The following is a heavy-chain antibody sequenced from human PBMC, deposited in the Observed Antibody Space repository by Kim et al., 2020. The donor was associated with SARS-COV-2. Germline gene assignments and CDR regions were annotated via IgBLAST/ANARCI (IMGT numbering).Heavy chain of an antibody. CDR1: GDSISSNDYF. D-gene: IGHD6-19*01. V-gene: IGHV4-39*01. CDR2: SSYSGTA. J-gene: IGHJ4*02. Sequence: SETLSLTCTVSGDSISSNDYFWGWIRKPPGKGLEWIGSSSYSGTAYYNPSLKSRVTISVDTSKNQLSLKLSSVTAADTAVYYCARRGSGWYIHYWGQGTLVPVSS. CDR3: ARRGSGWYIHY.